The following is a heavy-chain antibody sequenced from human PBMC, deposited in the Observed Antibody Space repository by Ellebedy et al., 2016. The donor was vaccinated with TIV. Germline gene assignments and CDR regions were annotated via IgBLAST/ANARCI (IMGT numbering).Heavy chain of an antibody. Sequence: PGGSLRLSCAASGFTVTTNYMNWVRQAPGKGLEWISYINKGSSLIYYADSVKGRFTISRDNSRNSAYLEMNSLRAEDSGVYYCVRWGDYEGWDLWGQGTLATVSS. CDR3: VRWGDYEGWDL. J-gene: IGHJ5*02. D-gene: IGHD3-22*01. CDR1: GFTVTTNY. CDR2: INKGSSLI. V-gene: IGHV3-21*06.